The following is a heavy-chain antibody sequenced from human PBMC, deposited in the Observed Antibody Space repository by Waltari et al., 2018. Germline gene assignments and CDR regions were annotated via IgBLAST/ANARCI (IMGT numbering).Heavy chain of an antibody. CDR3: AREVVPAATIVVNWFDP. CDR1: GYTFTNYA. J-gene: IGHJ5*02. D-gene: IGHD2-2*01. V-gene: IGHV7-4-1*04. CDR2: INTNTGNP. Sequence: QVQLVQSGSELKKPGASVKVSCKASGYTFTNYAINWLRQAPGQGLELMGWINTNTGNPTYVQGFTGRFVFSLDTSVSMAYLQINSLKADDTAVYYCAREVVPAATIVVNWFDPWGQGTLVTVSS.